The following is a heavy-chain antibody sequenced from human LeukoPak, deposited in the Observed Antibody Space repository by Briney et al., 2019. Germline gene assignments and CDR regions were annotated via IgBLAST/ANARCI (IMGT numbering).Heavy chain of an antibody. V-gene: IGHV4-39*01. Sequence: SETLSLTCTVSGGSISSSSYYWGWIRQPPGKGLEWIESIYYSGSTYYNPSLKSRVTISVDTSKNQFSLKLSSVTAADTAVYYCASKHSSSWYHNDAFDIWGQGTMVTVSS. J-gene: IGHJ3*02. D-gene: IGHD6-13*01. CDR1: GGSISSSSYY. CDR2: IYYSGST. CDR3: ASKHSSSWYHNDAFDI.